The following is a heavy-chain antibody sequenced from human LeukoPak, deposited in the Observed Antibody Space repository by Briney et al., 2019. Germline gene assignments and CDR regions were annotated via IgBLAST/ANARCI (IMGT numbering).Heavy chain of an antibody. D-gene: IGHD6-6*01. V-gene: IGHV3-21*01. J-gene: IGHJ6*03. CDR3: ARDGAGSSLYMDV. CDR1: GFTFNDYA. CDR2: ISSSSSYI. Sequence: GGSLRLSCATSGFTFNDYAMYWVRQAPGKGLEWVSSISSSSSYIYYADSVKGRFTISRDNAKNTLYLQMNSLRAEDTAVYYCARDGAGSSLYMDVWGKGTTVTVSS.